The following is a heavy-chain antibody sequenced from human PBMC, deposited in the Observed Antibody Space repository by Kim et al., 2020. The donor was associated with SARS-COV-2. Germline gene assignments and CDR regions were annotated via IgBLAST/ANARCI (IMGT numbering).Heavy chain of an antibody. J-gene: IGHJ4*02. V-gene: IGHV3-11*03. CDR1: GFTFSDYY. CDR2: ISSSSSYT. D-gene: IGHD6-19*01. CDR3: ARYRLAYIAVAEFDY. Sequence: GGSLRLSGAASGFTFSDYYMSWIRQAPGKGLEWVSYISSSSSYTNYADSVKGRFTISRDNAKNSLYLQMNSLRAEDTAVYYCARYRLAYIAVAEFDYWGQGTLVTVSS.